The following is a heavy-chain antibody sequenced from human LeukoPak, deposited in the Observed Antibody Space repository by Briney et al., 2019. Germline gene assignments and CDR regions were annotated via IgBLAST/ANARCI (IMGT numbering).Heavy chain of an antibody. Sequence: SETLSLTCTVSGGSISSYYWSWIRQPAGKGLEWIGRIYTSGTTNYNPSLKSRVTISVGTSKNQFSLKLTSVTAADTAVYYCARTTEGGYTYGYFYYYYMDVWGKGTTVTVSS. CDR1: GGSISSYY. CDR2: IYTSGTT. CDR3: ARTTEGGYTYGYFYYYYMDV. D-gene: IGHD5-18*01. V-gene: IGHV4-4*07. J-gene: IGHJ6*03.